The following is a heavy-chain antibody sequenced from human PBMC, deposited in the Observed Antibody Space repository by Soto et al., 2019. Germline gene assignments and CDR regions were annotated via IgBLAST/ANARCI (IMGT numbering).Heavy chain of an antibody. D-gene: IGHD6-19*01. J-gene: IGHJ6*02. CDR2: MSHDGSHK. CDR1: GFTFSTYG. Sequence: QVQLVESGGGVVQAGGSLGLSCTASGFTFSTYGMHWVRQAPGKGPEWVAVMSHDGSHKAFLGSVKGRFIISRDNSKNTLYLQMNSLTPDDTAVYYCARLPRSGWDHYYYGMDVWGQGTTVIVSS. CDR3: ARLPRSGWDHYYYGMDV. V-gene: IGHV3-30*03.